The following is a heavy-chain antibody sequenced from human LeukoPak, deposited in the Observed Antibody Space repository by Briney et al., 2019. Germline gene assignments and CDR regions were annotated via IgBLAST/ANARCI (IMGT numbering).Heavy chain of an antibody. CDR3: AREDSSSWPPLYYFDY. CDR2: IYTSGST. J-gene: IGHJ4*02. V-gene: IGHV4-4*07. CDR1: GGSISSYY. D-gene: IGHD6-13*01. Sequence: PSETLSLTCTVSGGSISSYYWSWIRQPAGKGLEWIGRIYTSGSTNYNPSLKSRVTMSVDTSKNQFSLKLSSVTAADTAVYYCAREDSSSWPPLYYFDYWGQGTLVTVSS.